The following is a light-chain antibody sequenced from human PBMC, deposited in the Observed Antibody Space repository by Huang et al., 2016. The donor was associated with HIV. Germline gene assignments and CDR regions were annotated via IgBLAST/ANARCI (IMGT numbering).Light chain of an antibody. J-gene: IGKJ2*01. CDR2: GAS. CDR3: QQYNNWPHT. V-gene: IGKV3-15*01. CDR1: QRVSSN. Sequence: EIVMTQSPATLSVSPGERATLSCRASQRVSSNLAWYQQKPGQAPRLLIYGASTRATGIPARFSGTGSGTEFTLTISSLQSEDFAVYNCQQYNNWPHTFGQGTKLEIK.